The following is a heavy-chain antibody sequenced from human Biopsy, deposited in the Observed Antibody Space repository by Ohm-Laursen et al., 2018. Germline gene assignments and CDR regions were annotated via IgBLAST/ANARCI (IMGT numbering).Heavy chain of an antibody. D-gene: IGHD3-22*01. Sequence: SQTLSLPCTVSDGSISNNNYYWGWIRQPPGKGLGWIGSIFYRGSTHYKPSLKSRVNISVDTSKNHFALKLNSMTAADTAVYYCARDYDTSGYYYVSWGQGTLVTVSS. CDR2: IFYRGST. CDR1: DGSISNNNYY. J-gene: IGHJ5*02. V-gene: IGHV4-39*02. CDR3: ARDYDTSGYYYVS.